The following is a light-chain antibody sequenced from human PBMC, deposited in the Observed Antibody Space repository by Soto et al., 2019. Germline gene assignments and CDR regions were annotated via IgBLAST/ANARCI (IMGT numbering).Light chain of an antibody. CDR3: SSYTSSSTSVV. J-gene: IGLJ2*01. V-gene: IGLV2-14*03. Sequence: QSALTQPASLSGSPGQSIPISCTGTRGVFGASGSVSWYQPHPGRAPNLVIYDVTTRPSGVSNRFSGSKSGNTASLTISGLRAEDEADYYCSSYTSSSTSVVFGGGTKLTVL. CDR2: DVT. CDR1: RGVFGASGS.